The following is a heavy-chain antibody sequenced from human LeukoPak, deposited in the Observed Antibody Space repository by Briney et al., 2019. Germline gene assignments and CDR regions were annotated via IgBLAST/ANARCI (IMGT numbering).Heavy chain of an antibody. J-gene: IGHJ5*02. CDR3: TRPREGDYYDSSGYMTYNWFDP. V-gene: IGHV3-73*01. CDR1: GFTFSGSA. CDR2: IRSKANSYAT. D-gene: IGHD3-22*01. Sequence: GGSLRLSCAASGFTFSGSAMHWVRQASGKGLEWVGRIRSKANSYATAYAASVKGRFTISRDDSKNTAYLQMNSLKTEDTAVYYCTRPREGDYYDSSGYMTYNWFDPWGQGTLVTVSS.